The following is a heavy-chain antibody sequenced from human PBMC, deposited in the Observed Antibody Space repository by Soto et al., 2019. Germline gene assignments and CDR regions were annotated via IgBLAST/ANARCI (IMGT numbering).Heavy chain of an antibody. CDR3: ARGSRTPNDYYYYGMDV. CDR1: GYTFTSYA. D-gene: IGHD2-2*01. J-gene: IGHJ6*02. CDR2: INAGNGNT. Sequence: QVQLVQSGAEVKKPGASVKVSCKASGYTFTSYAMHWVRQAPGQRLEWMGWINAGNGNTKYSQKFQGRVTITRDTSASTAYMELSSLRSEDTAVYYCARGSRTPNDYYYYGMDVWGQGTTVTVSS. V-gene: IGHV1-3*01.